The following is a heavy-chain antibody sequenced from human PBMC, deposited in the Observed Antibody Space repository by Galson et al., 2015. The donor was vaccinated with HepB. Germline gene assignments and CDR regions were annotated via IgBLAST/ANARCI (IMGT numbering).Heavy chain of an antibody. Sequence: SLRLSCAASGFTFSSYWMSWVRQAPGKGLEWVANIKQDGSEKYYVDSAKGRFTISRDNAKNSLYLQMSSLRAEDTAVYYCARDLRGSGWYVDYWGQGTLVTVSS. CDR3: ARDLRGSGWYVDY. J-gene: IGHJ4*02. D-gene: IGHD6-19*01. CDR2: IKQDGSEK. V-gene: IGHV3-7*01. CDR1: GFTFSSYW.